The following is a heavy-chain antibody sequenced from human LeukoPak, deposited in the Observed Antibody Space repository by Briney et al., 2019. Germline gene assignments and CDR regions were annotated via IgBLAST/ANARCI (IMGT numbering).Heavy chain of an antibody. D-gene: IGHD6-13*01. J-gene: IGHJ6*03. V-gene: IGHV4-59*01. CDR2: IYYSGST. CDR3: GAAAGYYMDV. Sequence: SETLSLTCAVYGGSFSGYYWSWIRQPPGKGLEWIGYIYYSGSTNYNPSLKSRVTISVDTSKNQFSLKLSSVTAADTAVYYCGAAAGYYMDVWGKGTTVTISS. CDR1: GGSFSGYY.